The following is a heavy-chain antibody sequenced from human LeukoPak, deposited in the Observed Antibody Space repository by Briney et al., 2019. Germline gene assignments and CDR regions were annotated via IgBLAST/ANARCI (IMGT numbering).Heavy chain of an antibody. CDR3: ARVGAGYNWFDP. CDR2: IDSDGSST. V-gene: IGHV3-74*01. Sequence: GGSLRLSCAASGFTFSSYWMHWVRQAPGKGLVWVSRIDSDGSSTSYADSVKGRFTISRDNAKNSLYLQMNSLRAEDTAVYYCARVGAGYNWFDPWGQGTLVTVSS. J-gene: IGHJ5*02. CDR1: GFTFSSYW. D-gene: IGHD1-26*01.